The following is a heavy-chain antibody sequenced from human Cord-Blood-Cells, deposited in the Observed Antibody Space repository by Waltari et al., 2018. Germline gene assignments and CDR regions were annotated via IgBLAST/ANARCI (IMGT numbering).Heavy chain of an antibody. V-gene: IGHV3-15*01. CDR3: TPGGAGDY. CDR2: IKSKTEGGTK. D-gene: IGHD3-16*01. Sequence: EVQLVESGGGLVKPGGSLRLSCAASGCTFSNSWMSWVRQALGKGLEWVGGIKSKTEGGTKDYAAPVKGRFTISRDDSKNTLYLQMNSLKTEDTAVYYCTPGGAGDYWGQGTLVTVSS. J-gene: IGHJ4*02. CDR1: GCTFSNSW.